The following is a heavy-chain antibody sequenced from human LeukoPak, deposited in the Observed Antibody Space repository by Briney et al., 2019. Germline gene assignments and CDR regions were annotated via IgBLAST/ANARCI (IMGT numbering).Heavy chain of an antibody. CDR2: INPSGGST. CDR3: ARDETGGATAGFDY. J-gene: IGHJ4*02. V-gene: IGHV1-46*01. Sequence: GASVKVSCKASGYTFTSYYMHWVRQAPGQGLEWMGIINPSGGSTSYAQKFQGRVTMTTDTSTSTAYMELRSLRSDDTAVYYCARDETGGATAGFDYWGQGTLVTVSS. CDR1: GYTFTSYY. D-gene: IGHD1-26*01.